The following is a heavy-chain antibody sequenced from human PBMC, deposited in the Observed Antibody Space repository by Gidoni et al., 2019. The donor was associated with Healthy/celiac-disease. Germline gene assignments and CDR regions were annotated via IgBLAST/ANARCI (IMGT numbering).Heavy chain of an antibody. V-gene: IGHV4-39*01. CDR2: IYYSGST. Sequence: QLQLQESGPGLVTPSETLSLTCTVSGGSISSSSYYWGWIRQPPGKGLEWIGSIYYSGSTYYNPSLKSRVTISVDTSKNQFSLKLSSVTAADTAVYYCARYVPPGYYFDYWGQGTLVTVSS. CDR1: GGSISSSSYY. J-gene: IGHJ4*02. CDR3: ARYVPPGYYFDY. D-gene: IGHD3-16*01.